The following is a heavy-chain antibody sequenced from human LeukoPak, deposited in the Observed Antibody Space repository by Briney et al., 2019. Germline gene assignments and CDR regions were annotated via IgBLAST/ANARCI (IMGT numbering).Heavy chain of an antibody. Sequence: GGSLRLSCAASGFTFRTYTMNWVRRAPGKGLEWVSSISTGGGYMYYADSVKGRFTISRDNAENSLFLQMNSLRAEDTAVYYCARRSGDYSDDAFDMWGQGTVVTVSS. J-gene: IGHJ3*02. D-gene: IGHD4-17*01. CDR1: GFTFRTYT. V-gene: IGHV3-21*01. CDR2: ISTGGGYM. CDR3: ARRSGDYSDDAFDM.